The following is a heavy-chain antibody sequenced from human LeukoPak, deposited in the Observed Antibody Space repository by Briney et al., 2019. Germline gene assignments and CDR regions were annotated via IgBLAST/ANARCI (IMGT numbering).Heavy chain of an antibody. D-gene: IGHD3-10*01. CDR1: GFTFSSYW. CDR2: IKPDESEI. J-gene: IGHJ4*02. CDR3: ARSTIIIRGVADF. V-gene: IGHV3-7*01. Sequence: GGSLRLSCAASGFTFSSYWMSWVRQAPAKGLEWVANIKPDESEIFYVDSVKGRFTISRDNAKNSLSLQMNSLRAEDTAVYYCARSTIIIRGVADFWGQGTLVTVSS.